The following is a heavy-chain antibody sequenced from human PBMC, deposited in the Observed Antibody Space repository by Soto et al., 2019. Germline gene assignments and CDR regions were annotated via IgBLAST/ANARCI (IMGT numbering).Heavy chain of an antibody. J-gene: IGHJ4*02. Sequence: PGGSLRLSCAASGFTFSSYAMSWVRQAPGQGLEWVSGISGNGGSTYHADSVKGRFTISRDNSKNTVFLQMSSLRAEDSAVYYCAKKVNTAMVNPFDYWGQGTVVTVSS. CDR2: ISGNGGST. CDR3: AKKVNTAMVNPFDY. V-gene: IGHV3-23*01. D-gene: IGHD5-18*01. CDR1: GFTFSSYA.